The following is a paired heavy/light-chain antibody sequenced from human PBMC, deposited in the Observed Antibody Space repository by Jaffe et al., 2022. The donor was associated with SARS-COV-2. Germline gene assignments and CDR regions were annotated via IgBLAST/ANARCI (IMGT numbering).Heavy chain of an antibody. CDR1: GYTFTSYG. D-gene: IGHD2-2*01. CDR3: ARVIGLGYQPPREGIWFDP. CDR2: ISAYNGNT. Sequence: QVQLVQSGAEVKKPGASVKVSCKASGYTFTSYGISWVRQAPGQGLEWMGWISAYNGNTNYAQKLQGRVTMTTDTSTSTAYMELRSLRSDDTAVYYCARVIGLGYQPPREGIWFDPWGQGTLVTVSS. V-gene: IGHV1-18*01. J-gene: IGHJ5*02.
Light chain of an antibody. J-gene: IGLJ3*02. CDR2: RNN. Sequence: QSVLTQPPSASGTPGQRVTISCSGSSSNIGSNYVYWYQQLPGTAPKLLIYRNNQRPSGVPDRFSGSKSGTSASLAISGLRSEDEADYYCAAWDDSLSGSWVFGGGTKLTVL. CDR1: SSNIGSNY. CDR3: AAWDDSLSGSWV. V-gene: IGLV1-47*01.